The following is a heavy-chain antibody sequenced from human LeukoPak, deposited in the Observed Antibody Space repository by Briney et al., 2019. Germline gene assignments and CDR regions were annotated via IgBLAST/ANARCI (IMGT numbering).Heavy chain of an antibody. D-gene: IGHD4-23*01. CDR2: IFYSGST. J-gene: IGHJ4*02. Sequence: PSETLSLTCTVSGGSISSYSWSWIRQPPGKGLEWIAYIFYSGSTNYNPSLKSRVTISVDTSKNQFSLKLSSVTAADTAVHYCARDADYGGYYYFDYWGQGTLVTVSS. V-gene: IGHV4-59*01. CDR3: ARDADYGGYYYFDY. CDR1: GGSISSYS.